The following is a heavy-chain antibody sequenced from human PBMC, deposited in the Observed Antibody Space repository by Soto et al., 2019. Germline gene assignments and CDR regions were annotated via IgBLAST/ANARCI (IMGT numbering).Heavy chain of an antibody. CDR2: TYYRSKWYN. J-gene: IGHJ6*02. CDR3: ARIYMGAAGNYYYYCGMDV. V-gene: IGHV6-1*01. Sequence: SQTLSLTCAIFGDSVSSNSAAWNWIRQSPSRGLEWLGRTYYRSKWYNDYAVSVKSRITINKDTSKNQFSLQLNSVNLEDTAVNYCARIYMGAAGNYYYYCGMDVWGQGTTVTVSS. CDR1: GDSVSSNSAA. D-gene: IGHD6-13*01.